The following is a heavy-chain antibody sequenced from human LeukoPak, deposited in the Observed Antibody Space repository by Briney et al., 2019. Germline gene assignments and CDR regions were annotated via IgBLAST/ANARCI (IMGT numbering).Heavy chain of an antibody. V-gene: IGHV3-48*03. Sequence: GGSLRLSCAASGFTFSSYEMNWVRQAPGKGLEWVSYISSSGSTIYYADSVKGRLTISRDNAKNSLYLQMNSLRADETAVYYCARGVSVVAGIDNAFDIWGQGTMVTVSS. CDR2: ISSSGSTI. CDR1: GFTFSSYE. CDR3: ARGVSVVAGIDNAFDI. D-gene: IGHD6-19*01. J-gene: IGHJ3*02.